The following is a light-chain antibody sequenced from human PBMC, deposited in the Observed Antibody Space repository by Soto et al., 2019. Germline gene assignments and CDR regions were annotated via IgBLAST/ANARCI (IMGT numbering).Light chain of an antibody. CDR2: GAS. CDR1: QDIGSV. V-gene: IGKV1-8*01. Sequence: AIRMTQSPSSLSSSTRDTVTITCRASQDIGSVLAWYQQKPGTAPKVLMSGASNLHGGVPSRFSGRLSRTDFTLTITHLKSEDFATYYCQHYLNYPITFGQGTRLEIK. CDR3: QHYLNYPIT. J-gene: IGKJ5*01.